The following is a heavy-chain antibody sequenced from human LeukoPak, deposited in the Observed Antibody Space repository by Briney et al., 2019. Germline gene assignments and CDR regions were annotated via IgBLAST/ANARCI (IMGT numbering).Heavy chain of an antibody. CDR1: GGSVSSGSNK. CDR2: ISYSGSA. D-gene: IGHD2-15*01. V-gene: IGHV4-61*01. CDR3: ATEAECSGGSCYSYGWFDP. Sequence: PSETLSLTCTVSGGSVSSGSNKWSWIRQPPGKGLEWIGDISYSGSASYNPSLRSRVTISVDTSTNRFSLTLGPVTAADTAVYYCATEAECSGGSCYSYGWFDPWGQGTQVIVSS. J-gene: IGHJ5*02.